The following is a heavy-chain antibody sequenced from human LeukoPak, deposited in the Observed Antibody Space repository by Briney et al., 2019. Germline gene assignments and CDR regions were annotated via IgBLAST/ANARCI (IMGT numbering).Heavy chain of an antibody. CDR2: IIPIFGTA. CDR3: ARGSWFGEGGVVPTFDY. CDR1: GGTFSSYA. D-gene: IGHD3-10*01. Sequence: TVKVSCKASGGTFSSYAISWVRQAPGQGLEWMGGIIPIFGTANYAQKFQGRVTITADKSTSTAYMELSSLRSEDTAVYYCARGSWFGEGGVVPTFDYWGQGTLVTVSS. V-gene: IGHV1-69*06. J-gene: IGHJ4*02.